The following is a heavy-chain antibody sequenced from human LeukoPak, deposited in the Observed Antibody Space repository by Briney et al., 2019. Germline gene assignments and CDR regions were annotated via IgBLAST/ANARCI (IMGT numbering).Heavy chain of an antibody. CDR2: IIPILGIA. D-gene: IGHD1-1*01. CDR3: ARVGELERRDWFDP. Sequence: SVKVSCKASGYTFTGHYIHWVRQAPGQGLEWMGRIIPILGIANYAQKFQGRVTITADKSTSTAYMELSSLRSEDTAVYYCARVGELERRDWFDPWGQGTLVTVSS. V-gene: IGHV1-69*04. CDR1: GYTFTGHY. J-gene: IGHJ5*02.